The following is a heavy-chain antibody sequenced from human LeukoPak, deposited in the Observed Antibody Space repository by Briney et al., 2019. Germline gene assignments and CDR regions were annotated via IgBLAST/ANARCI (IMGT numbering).Heavy chain of an antibody. V-gene: IGHV3-33*01. CDR3: ARDHGSSGYYYGYFDY. CDR2: IWYDGSEE. D-gene: IGHD3-22*01. J-gene: IGHJ4*02. CDR1: GFTFSSYG. Sequence: GGSLRLSCAASGFTFSSYGMHWVRQAPGKGLEWVAVIWYDGSEEYYADSVKGRFTISRDNSKNTLYLQMNTLRAEDTAVYYCARDHGSSGYYYGYFDYWGQGTLVTVSS.